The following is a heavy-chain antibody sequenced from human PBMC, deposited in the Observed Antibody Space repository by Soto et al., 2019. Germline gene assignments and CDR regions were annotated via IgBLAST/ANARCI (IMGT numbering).Heavy chain of an antibody. J-gene: IGHJ6*02. Sequence: SETRSLTCTVSGGSISSGDYYWSWIRQPPGKGLEWIGYIYYSGSTYYNPSLKSRVTISVDTSKNQFSLKLSSVAAADTAVYYCARDPGSSSPGAYYYYGMDVWGQGTTVTVSS. D-gene: IGHD6-6*01. V-gene: IGHV4-30-4*01. CDR1: GGSISSGDYY. CDR3: ARDPGSSSPGAYYYYGMDV. CDR2: IYYSGST.